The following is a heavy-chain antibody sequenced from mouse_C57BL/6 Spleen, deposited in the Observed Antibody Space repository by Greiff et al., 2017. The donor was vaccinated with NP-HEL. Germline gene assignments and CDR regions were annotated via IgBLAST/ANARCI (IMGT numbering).Heavy chain of an antibody. CDR3: ARVITTVVARWYFDV. CDR1: GFTFSSYA. V-gene: IGHV5-4*01. J-gene: IGHJ1*03. Sequence: DVHLVESGGGLVKPGGSLKLSCAASGFTFSSYAMSWVRQTPEKRLEWVATISDGGSYTYYPDNVKGRFTISRDNAKNNLYLQMSHLKSEDTAMYYCARVITTVVARWYFDVWGTGTTVTVSS. D-gene: IGHD1-1*01. CDR2: ISDGGSYT.